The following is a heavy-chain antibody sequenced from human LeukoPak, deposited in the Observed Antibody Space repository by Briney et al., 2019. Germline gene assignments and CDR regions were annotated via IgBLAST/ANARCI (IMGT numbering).Heavy chain of an antibody. CDR2: INHSGST. J-gene: IGHJ4*02. CDR3: ARGKCTNGVCYIFFDY. Sequence: SETLSLTCAVYGGSFSGYYWSWIRQPPGKGLEWIGDINHSGSTNYNPSLKSRVTISVDTSKNQFSLKLSSVTAADTAVYYCARGKCTNGVCYIFFDYWGQGTLVTVSS. D-gene: IGHD2-8*01. CDR1: GGSFSGYY. V-gene: IGHV4-34*01.